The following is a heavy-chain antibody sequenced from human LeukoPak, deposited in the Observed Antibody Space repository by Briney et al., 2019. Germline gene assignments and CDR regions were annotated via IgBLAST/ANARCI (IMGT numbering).Heavy chain of an antibody. CDR3: ARGGYSTPYGLDV. J-gene: IGHJ6*02. D-gene: IGHD6-13*01. CDR2: IYSGGST. V-gene: IGHV3-66*01. Sequence: GGSLRLSCAASGFTVSSNYMSWVRQAPGKGLEWVSVIYSGGSTYYADSVKGRFTISRDNSKNTLYLQMNSLRAEDTAVYYCARGGYSTPYGLDVWGQWTTVTVS. CDR1: GFTVSSNY.